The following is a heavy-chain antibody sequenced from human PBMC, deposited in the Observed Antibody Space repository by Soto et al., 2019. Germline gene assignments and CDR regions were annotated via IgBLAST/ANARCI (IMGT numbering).Heavy chain of an antibody. CDR2: INAGNGNT. D-gene: IGHD6-13*01. V-gene: IGHV1-3*01. Sequence: GASVKVSCKASGGTFSSYTISWVRQAPGQRLEWMGWINAGNGNTKYSQKFQGRVTITRDTSASTAYMELSSLRSEDTAVYYCARDRIAAAGTRYYYYYMDVWGKGTTVTVSS. CDR1: GGTFSSYT. CDR3: ARDRIAAAGTRYYYYYMDV. J-gene: IGHJ6*03.